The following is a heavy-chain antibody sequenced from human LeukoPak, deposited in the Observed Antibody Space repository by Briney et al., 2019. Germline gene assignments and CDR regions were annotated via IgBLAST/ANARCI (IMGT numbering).Heavy chain of an antibody. CDR2: ISSSSSYI. J-gene: IGHJ4*02. V-gene: IGHV3-21*01. CDR1: EFTFFTYW. D-gene: IGHD3-22*01. Sequence: GGSLRLSCAASEFTFFTYWMSWVRQAPGKGLEWVSSISSSSSYIYYADSVKGRFTISRDNAKNSLYLQMNSLRAEDTAVYYCARDSYYYDSSGDYWGQGTLVTVSS. CDR3: ARDSYYYDSSGDY.